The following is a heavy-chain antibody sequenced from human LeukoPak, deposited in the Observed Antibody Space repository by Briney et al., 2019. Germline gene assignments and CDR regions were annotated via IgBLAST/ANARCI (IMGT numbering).Heavy chain of an antibody. CDR1: GGSFCGYY. Sequence: PSETLSLTCAVYGGSFCGYYWSWIRQPPGQGLEWIGEINHSGSTNYNPSLKSRVTISVDTSKNQFSLKLSSVTAADTAVYYCARGPIVVVITTNNWFDPWGQGTLVTVSS. J-gene: IGHJ5*02. V-gene: IGHV4-34*01. CDR2: INHSGST. D-gene: IGHD3-22*01. CDR3: ARGPIVVVITTNNWFDP.